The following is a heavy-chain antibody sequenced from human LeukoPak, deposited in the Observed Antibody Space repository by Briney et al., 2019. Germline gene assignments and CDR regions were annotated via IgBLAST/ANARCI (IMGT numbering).Heavy chain of an antibody. CDR2: IYYSGST. CDR1: GGSISSYY. Sequence: SETLSLTCTVSGGSISSYYWSWIRQPPGKGLEWIGYIYYSGSTNYNPSLKSRVTISVDTSKNQFSLKLSSVTAVDTAVYYCARASSSWTFFDYWGQGTLVTVSS. CDR3: ARASSSWTFFDY. J-gene: IGHJ4*02. V-gene: IGHV4-59*01. D-gene: IGHD6-13*01.